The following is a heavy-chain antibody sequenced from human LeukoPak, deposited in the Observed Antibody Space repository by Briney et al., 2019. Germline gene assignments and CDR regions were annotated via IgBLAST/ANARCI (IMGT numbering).Heavy chain of an antibody. CDR3: ATSRYCSGGDCYSLAFDI. V-gene: IGHV3-64*01. J-gene: IGHJ3*02. CDR1: GFIFSNYF. D-gene: IGHD2-15*01. Sequence: QPGGSPRLSCAASGFIFSNYFMHWVRQAPGKGLEYISAISRTGSTTYYTNSVKGRFTISRDNSKNTLYLQMGGLGSEDMAVYYCATSRYCSGGDCYSLAFDIWGQGTMVTVSS. CDR2: ISRTGSTT.